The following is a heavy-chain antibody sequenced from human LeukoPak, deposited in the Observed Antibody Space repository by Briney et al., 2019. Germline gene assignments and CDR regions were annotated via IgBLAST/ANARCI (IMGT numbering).Heavy chain of an antibody. D-gene: IGHD3-10*01. CDR2: IYYSGST. CDR1: GGSISSYY. J-gene: IGHJ5*02. V-gene: IGHV4-59*01. CDR3: ARGGSTSYREFLYNWFDP. Sequence: SETLSLTCTVSGGSISSYYWSWIRQPPGKGLEWIGYIYYSGSTNYNPSLKSRVAVSVDTSKNRFSLKPSSVTAADTAVYYCARGGSTSYREFLYNWFDPWGQGTLVTVSS.